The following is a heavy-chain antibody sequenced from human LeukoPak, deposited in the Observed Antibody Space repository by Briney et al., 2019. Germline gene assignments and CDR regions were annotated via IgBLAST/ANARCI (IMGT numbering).Heavy chain of an antibody. V-gene: IGHV4-59*11. CDR2: IYYSGST. CDR1: GYSIRIDHY. D-gene: IGHD3-3*01. Sequence: SETLSLTCTVSGYSIRIDHYWGWTRQPPGKGLEWIGYIYYSGSTNYNPSLKSRVTISVDTSKNQFSLKLSSVTAADTAVYYCARAAGNFWSGYHYYYYYMDVWGKGTTVTVSS. J-gene: IGHJ6*03. CDR3: ARAAGNFWSGYHYYYYYMDV.